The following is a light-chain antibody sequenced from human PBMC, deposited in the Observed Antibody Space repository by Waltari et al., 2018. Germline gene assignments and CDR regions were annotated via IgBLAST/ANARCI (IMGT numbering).Light chain of an antibody. CDR2: GST. Sequence: QSVLTQPPSVSGAPGQRVTISCTGSGSNIGAGSDVHWYQQPPRAAPKLLIYGSTSRPLGVPDRFFGSTSGTSASLAITGLQAEDEADYYCQSYDTSLRVVFGGGTKLTVL. CDR1: GSNIGAGSD. J-gene: IGLJ2*01. V-gene: IGLV1-40*01. CDR3: QSYDTSLRVV.